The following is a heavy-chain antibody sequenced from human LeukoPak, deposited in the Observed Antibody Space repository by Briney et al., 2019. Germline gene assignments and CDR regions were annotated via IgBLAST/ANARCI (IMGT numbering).Heavy chain of an antibody. CDR1: GFTFSSYT. V-gene: IGHV3-21*01. Sequence: GGSLRLSCAASGFTFSSYTMNWLRQAPGKGLEWVSSISSSSNYIYYADSVKGRFTISRDNAKNSLYLQMSSLRAEDTALYYCARHAYGSGWYFFDYWGRGTLLAVSS. CDR3: ARHAYGSGWYFFDY. J-gene: IGHJ4*02. CDR2: ISSSSNYI. D-gene: IGHD6-19*01.